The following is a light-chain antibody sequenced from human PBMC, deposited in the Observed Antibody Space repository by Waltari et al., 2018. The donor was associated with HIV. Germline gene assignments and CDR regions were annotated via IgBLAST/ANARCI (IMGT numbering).Light chain of an antibody. CDR1: QSVSSN. V-gene: IGKV3-15*01. CDR3: QQYNNWPYT. J-gene: IGKJ2*01. Sequence: DIVMTQSPATLSVSPGERATLSCRASQSVSSNLAWYQQKPGQAPRLLIYSASTRATGIPARFSGSGSGTDFTLTISSLQSEDFAVYYCQQYNNWPYTFGQGTKLEIK. CDR2: SAS.